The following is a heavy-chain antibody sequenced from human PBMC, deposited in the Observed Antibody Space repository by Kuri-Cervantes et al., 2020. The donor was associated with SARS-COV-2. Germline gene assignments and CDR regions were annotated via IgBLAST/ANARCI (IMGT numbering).Heavy chain of an antibody. J-gene: IGHJ2*01. D-gene: IGHD3-3*01. Sequence: GESLKISCAASGFTFSSYGMHWVRQAPGKGLEWVAVISYDGSNKYYADSVKGRFTISRDNSKNTLYLQMNSLRAEDTAVYYCAKAKGITIFGVVSLPHGYFDLWGRGTLVTVSS. CDR3: AKAKGITIFGVVSLPHGYFDL. V-gene: IGHV3-30*18. CDR2: ISYDGSNK. CDR1: GFTFSSYG.